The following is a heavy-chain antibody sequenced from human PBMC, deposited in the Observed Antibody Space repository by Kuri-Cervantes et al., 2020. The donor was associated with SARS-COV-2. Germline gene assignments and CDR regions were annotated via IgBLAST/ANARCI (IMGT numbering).Heavy chain of an antibody. Sequence: LSLTCAASGFTVSSNYMSWVRQAPGKGLEWVSVIYSGGSSTYYADSVKGRFTISRDNSKNTLYLQMNSLGAEDTAVYYCAKDIAVAGHFDYWGQGTLVTVSS. CDR1: GFTVSSNY. CDR3: AKDIAVAGHFDY. J-gene: IGHJ4*02. D-gene: IGHD6-19*01. V-gene: IGHV3-23*03. CDR2: IYSGGSST.